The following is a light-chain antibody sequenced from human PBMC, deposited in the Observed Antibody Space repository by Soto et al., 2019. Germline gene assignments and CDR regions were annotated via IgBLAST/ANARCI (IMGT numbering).Light chain of an antibody. CDR2: SNN. CDR3: AAWDDSLSGPSYV. J-gene: IGLJ1*01. V-gene: IGLV1-47*02. Sequence: QSVRTQPPSASGTPGQRVTISCSGSSSNIGSNYVYWYQQLPGTAPKLLIYSNNQRPSGAPDRFSGSKSGTSASLAISGLRSEDEADYYCAAWDDSLSGPSYVFGTGTKVTVL. CDR1: SSNIGSNY.